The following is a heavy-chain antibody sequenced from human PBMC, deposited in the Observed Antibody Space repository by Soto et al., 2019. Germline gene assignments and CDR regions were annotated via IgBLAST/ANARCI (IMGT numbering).Heavy chain of an antibody. CDR3: VKDTLGGMTPVFMPGPD. J-gene: IGHJ4*02. Sequence: VQLVESGGGVVQPGRSLRISCAASGLTFSTYGFHWVRQAPGKGLEWVAVISNDVRNIHYAESVKGRFTISRDNSKNTLYLQMNSLRPNDTAVYYCVKDTLGGMTPVFMPGPDWGQGTLVTVSS. V-gene: IGHV3-30*18. D-gene: IGHD2-2*01. CDR1: GLTFSTYG. CDR2: ISNDVRNI.